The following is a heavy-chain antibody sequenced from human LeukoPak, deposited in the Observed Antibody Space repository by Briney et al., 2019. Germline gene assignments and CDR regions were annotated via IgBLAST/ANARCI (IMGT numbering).Heavy chain of an antibody. D-gene: IGHD6-19*01. CDR3: ARDKWAVAGTGRNFFDY. V-gene: IGHV3-30*19. CDR1: GFTFSSYG. J-gene: IGHJ4*02. Sequence: GRSLRLSCAASGFTFSSYGMHWVRQAPGKGLEWVAVIWYDGSNKYYADSVKGRFTISRDNSQNTLYLQMNSLRTEDTTVYYCARDKWAVAGTGRNFFDYWGQGTLVTVSS. CDR2: IWYDGSNK.